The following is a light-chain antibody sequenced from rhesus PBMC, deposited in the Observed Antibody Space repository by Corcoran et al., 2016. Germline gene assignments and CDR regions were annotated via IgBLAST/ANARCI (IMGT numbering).Light chain of an antibody. CDR2: WTS. V-gene: IGKV4-1*01. Sequence: DIVMTQSPDSLAVSLGERVTINCKSSQRLLYSSHNTNYLAWYQQKPEQAPKLPIYWTSTRESGFPNRFWGIGSGTDVTLTISGLQAEDVAVYYCQQYYSSPLFTFGPGTKLDIK. CDR1: QRLLYSSHNTNY. CDR3: QQYYSSPLFT. J-gene: IGKJ3*01.